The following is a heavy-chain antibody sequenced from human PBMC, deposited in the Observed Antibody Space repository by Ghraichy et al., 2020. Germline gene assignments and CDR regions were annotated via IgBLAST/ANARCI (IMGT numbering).Heavy chain of an antibody. J-gene: IGHJ4*02. V-gene: IGHV4-59*01. Sequence: GSLRLSCTVSGGSISSYYWSWIRQPPGKGLEWIGYIYYSGSTNYNPSLKSRVTISVDTSKNQFSLKLSNVTTADTAVYYCSMGETYYYDSSGYDFDYWGQGTLVTVSS. CDR2: IYYSGST. CDR3: SMGETYYYDSSGYDFDY. D-gene: IGHD3-22*01. CDR1: GGSISSYY.